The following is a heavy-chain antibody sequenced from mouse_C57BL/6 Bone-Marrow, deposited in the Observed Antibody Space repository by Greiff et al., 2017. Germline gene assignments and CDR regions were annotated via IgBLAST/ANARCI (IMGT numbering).Heavy chain of an antibody. V-gene: IGHV1-69*01. D-gene: IGHD2-2*01. CDR1: GYTFTSYW. CDR2: IDPSDSYT. J-gene: IGHJ1*03. Sequence: QVQLQQPGAELVMPGASVKLSCKASGYTFTSYWMHWVKQRPGQGLEWIGEIDPSDSYTNYNQKFKGKSTLTVDKSSSTAYMQLSSLTSEDSAVYYCAREGVTTSYWYFDVWGTGTTVTGSS. CDR3: AREGVTTSYWYFDV.